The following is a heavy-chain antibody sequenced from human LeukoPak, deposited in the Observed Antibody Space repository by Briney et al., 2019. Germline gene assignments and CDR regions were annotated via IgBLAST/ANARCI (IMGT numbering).Heavy chain of an antibody. V-gene: IGHV3-23*01. CDR2: ISDSGGST. CDR3: AKGVGTLVPSHFDY. CDR1: GFTFSSYA. D-gene: IGHD2-2*01. Sequence: GGSLRLSCAGSGFTFSSYAMTWVRQAPGKGLEWVSLISDSGGSTYYADSVKGRFTISRDNSRNTLYLQMNSLRPVDTAVYYCAKGVGTLVPSHFDYWGQGTLVTVSS. J-gene: IGHJ4*02.